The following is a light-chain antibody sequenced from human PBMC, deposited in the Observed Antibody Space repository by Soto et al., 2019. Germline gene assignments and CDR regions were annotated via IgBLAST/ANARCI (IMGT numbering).Light chain of an antibody. V-gene: IGLV1-40*01. CDR3: QSYDSSLSGSV. CDR2: GNS. CDR1: SSNIGAGYH. J-gene: IGLJ3*02. Sequence: QSVLTQPPSVSGAPGQRVTISCTGSSSNIGAGYHVHWYQQLPGTAPKFLIYGNSNRPSGVPDRFSGSKSGTSASLAITGLQAEDEADYYGQSYDSSLSGSVFGGGTQLTVL.